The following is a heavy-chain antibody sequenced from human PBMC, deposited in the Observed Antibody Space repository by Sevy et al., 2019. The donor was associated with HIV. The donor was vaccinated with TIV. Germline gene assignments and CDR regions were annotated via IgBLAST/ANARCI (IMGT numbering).Heavy chain of an antibody. CDR2: ISYDGSNK. CDR3: AKDRGSSGQYYYYYMDV. CDR1: GFTFSSYG. J-gene: IGHJ6*03. V-gene: IGHV3-30*18. D-gene: IGHD6-19*01. Sequence: LRLSCAASGFTFSSYGMHWVRQAPGKGLEWVAVISYDGSNKYYADSVKGRFTISRDNSKNTLYLQMNSLRAEDTAVYYCAKDRGSSGQYYYYYMDVWGKGTTVTVSS.